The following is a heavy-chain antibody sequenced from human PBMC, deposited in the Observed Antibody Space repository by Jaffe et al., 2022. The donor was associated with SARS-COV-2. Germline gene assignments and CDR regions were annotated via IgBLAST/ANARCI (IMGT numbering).Heavy chain of an antibody. CDR3: RPMRAAH. J-gene: IGHJ4*02. Sequence: EVQLLESGGGLVQPGGSLRLSCAASGFTFSSYAMSWVRQAPGRGLEWVAAVATNGGGAIYADSVKGRFTISRDNSKSTLHLQMNSLRVEDTAKYFCRPMRAAHWGQGTLVTVSS. V-gene: IGHV3-23*01. CDR1: GFTFSSYA. CDR2: VATNGGGA. D-gene: IGHD2-2*01.